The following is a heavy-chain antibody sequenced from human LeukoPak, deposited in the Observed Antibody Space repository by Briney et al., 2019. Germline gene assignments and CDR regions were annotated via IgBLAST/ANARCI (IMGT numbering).Heavy chain of an antibody. CDR2: IYYSGST. J-gene: IGHJ3*02. V-gene: IGHV4-31*03. D-gene: IGHD4-23*01. CDR3: ARDTVDYGGNSVSAFGI. Sequence: PSQTLSLTCTVSGGSISSGGYYWSWIRQHPGKGLEWIGYIYYSGSTYYNPSLKSRVTISVDTSKNQFSLKLSSVTAADTAVYYCARDTVDYGGNSVSAFGIWGQGTMVTVSS. CDR1: GGSISSGGYY.